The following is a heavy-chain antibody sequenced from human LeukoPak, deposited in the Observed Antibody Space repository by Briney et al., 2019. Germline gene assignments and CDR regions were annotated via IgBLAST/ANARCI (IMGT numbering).Heavy chain of an antibody. CDR1: GVSISNDGYY. CDR3: ARYSGTKRDFDY. V-gene: IGHV4-31*03. D-gene: IGHD5-12*01. CDR2: IYYSGIT. Sequence: PSETLSLTCTVSGVSISNDGYYWRWIRQHPGKGLEWIGYIYYSGITYYNPSLKSRFTISVDTSKNQFSLKLSSVTAADTALYYCARYSGTKRDFDYWGQGTLVTVSS. J-gene: IGHJ4*02.